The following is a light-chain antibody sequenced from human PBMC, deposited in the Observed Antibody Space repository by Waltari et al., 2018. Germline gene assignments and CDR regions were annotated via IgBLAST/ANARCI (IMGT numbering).Light chain of an antibody. CDR3: GSYSTNTLPWI. J-gene: IGLJ2*01. CDR1: SSDVGGSRS. Sequence: QSALIQPASVSGSPGQSITISCSGSSSDVGGSRSVSWYQQHPGKAPNMIIFDVFNRPSGVSLRFSGSKSGSTASLTISDLQTEDEADYYCGSYSTNTLPWIFGGGTKVTVL. V-gene: IGLV2-14*01. CDR2: DVF.